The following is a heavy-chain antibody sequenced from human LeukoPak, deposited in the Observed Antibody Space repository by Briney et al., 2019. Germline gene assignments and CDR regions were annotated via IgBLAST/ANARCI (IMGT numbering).Heavy chain of an antibody. CDR2: ISYDGSNK. D-gene: IGHD6-13*01. CDR3: AREWQQLDY. J-gene: IGHJ4*02. CDR1: GFTFSSYA. Sequence: GRSLRLSCAASGFTFSSYAMHWVRQAPGKGLEWVAVISYDGSNKYYADSVKGRFTISRDNSKNTLYLQMNGLRAEDTAVYYCAREWQQLDYWGQGTLVTVSS. V-gene: IGHV3-30*04.